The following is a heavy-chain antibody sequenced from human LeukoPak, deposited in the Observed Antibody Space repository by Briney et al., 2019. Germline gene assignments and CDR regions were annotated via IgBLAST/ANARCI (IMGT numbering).Heavy chain of an antibody. V-gene: IGHV3-23*01. CDR2: ISGTGGRT. CDR3: ARAPIIAVAGSYFDY. CDR1: GFTFSNYA. D-gene: IGHD6-19*01. Sequence: GGSLRLSCTASGFTFSNYAMTWVRQAPGKGLEWVSSISGTGGRTYSADSVKGRFTISRDNSKNTLYLQMNSLRAEDTAVYYCARAPIIAVAGSYFDYWGQGTLVTVSS. J-gene: IGHJ4*02.